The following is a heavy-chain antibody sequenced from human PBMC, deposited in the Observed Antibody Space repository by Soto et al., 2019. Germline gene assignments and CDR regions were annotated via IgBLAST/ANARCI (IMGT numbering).Heavy chain of an antibody. CDR2: IAYDGSNA. J-gene: IGHJ6*02. D-gene: IGHD6-13*01. CDR3: AKDVHRIAVYYYGMDV. V-gene: IGHV3-30-3*01. CDR1: GFTFRNYA. Sequence: GGSLRLSCAASGFTFRNYAMHWVRQAPGKGLECLAVIAYDGSNAFYRDSVKGRFTISRDNSKNTLYLHMNSLRSEDTGVYYCAKDVHRIAVYYYGMDVWGQGTTVTVSS.